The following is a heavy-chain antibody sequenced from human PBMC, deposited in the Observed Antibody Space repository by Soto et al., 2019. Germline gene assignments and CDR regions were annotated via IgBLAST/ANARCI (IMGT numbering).Heavy chain of an antibody. Sequence: SETLSLTCAVSGGSISSSNWWSWVRQPPGKGLEWIGEIYHSGSTNYNPSLKSRVTISVDKSKSQFSLKLSSVTAADTAVYYCARDFHAYYGSGSITKSGMDVWGQGPTVTVYS. D-gene: IGHD3-10*01. CDR3: ARDFHAYYGSGSITKSGMDV. CDR2: IYHSGST. CDR1: GGSISSSNW. V-gene: IGHV4-4*02. J-gene: IGHJ6*02.